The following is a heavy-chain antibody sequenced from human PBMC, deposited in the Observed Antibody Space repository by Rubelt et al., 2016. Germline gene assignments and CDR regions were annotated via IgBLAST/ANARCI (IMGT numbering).Heavy chain of an antibody. J-gene: IGHJ6*02. D-gene: IGHD6-13*01. CDR3: ARGRRGSSSWLGRDYYGMDV. CDR2: INHRGST. CDR1: GGSFSGYY. V-gene: IGHV4-34*01. Sequence: QVQLQQWGAGLLKPSETLSLTCAVYGGSFSGYYWSWIRQPPGKGLEWIGEINHRGSTNSNPSLNRRFTISGDRSRNQVSLKLSRVTAADTAVYYCARGRRGSSSWLGRDYYGMDVWGQGTTVTVSS.